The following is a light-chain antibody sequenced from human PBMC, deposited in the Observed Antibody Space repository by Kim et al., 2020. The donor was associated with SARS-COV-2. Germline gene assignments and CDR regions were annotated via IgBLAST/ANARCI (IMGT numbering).Light chain of an antibody. V-gene: IGLV3-1*01. CDR3: QAWDSSTVV. Sequence: VSPGQTASFTCSAYKLGDRFVSWYQQKPGQSPVLVIYQDNKRPSGTPERFSGSSSGNTATLTISGTQATDEADYYCQAWDSSTVVFGGGTQLTVL. CDR2: QDN. CDR1: KLGDRF. J-gene: IGLJ2*01.